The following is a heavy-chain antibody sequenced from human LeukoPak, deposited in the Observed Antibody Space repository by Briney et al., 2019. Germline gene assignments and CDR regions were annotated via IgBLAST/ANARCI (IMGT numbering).Heavy chain of an antibody. V-gene: IGHV3-48*01. D-gene: IGHD6-6*01. J-gene: IGHJ5*02. Sequence: GGSLRLSCAASRFTFSSYSMNWVRQAPGKGLEWVSYISSSSSSIYYADSVKGRFTISRDNAKNSLYLQMNSLRAEDTVVYYCVRQLVSWGQGTLVTVSS. CDR1: RFTFSSYS. CDR3: VRQLVS. CDR2: ISSSSSSI.